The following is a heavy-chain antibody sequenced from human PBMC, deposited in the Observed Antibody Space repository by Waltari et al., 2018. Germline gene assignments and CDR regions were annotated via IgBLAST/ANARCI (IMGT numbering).Heavy chain of an antibody. CDR1: GGSISYATYY. D-gene: IGHD6-13*01. Sequence: QLQLQESGPGLVKPSETLSLTCTVSGGSISYATYYWGWIRQPPGKGLEWIGSIFYSGSTYDTPSLKSRVTISVDTSKNQVALRLSSVTAADTAVYYGAGHVRSWYGFDYWGQGTLVTVSS. J-gene: IGHJ4*02. CDR2: IFYSGST. V-gene: IGHV4-39*01. CDR3: AGHVRSWYGFDY.